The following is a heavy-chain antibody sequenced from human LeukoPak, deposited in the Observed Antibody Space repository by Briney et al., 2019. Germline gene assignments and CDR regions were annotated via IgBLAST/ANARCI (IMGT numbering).Heavy chain of an antibody. Sequence: PGGSLRLSCAASGFTVSSIHMVWVRQAPGKGLEWVSVTYTGGNSYYADSVKGRFIISRDISKNTLYLQMNSLRAEDTAVYYCARTYYYDSSGYYYNGYYYYYGMDVWGQGTTVTVSS. CDR1: GFTVSSIH. J-gene: IGHJ6*02. V-gene: IGHV3-53*01. CDR3: ARTYYYDSSGYYYNGYYYYYGMDV. CDR2: TYTGGNS. D-gene: IGHD3-22*01.